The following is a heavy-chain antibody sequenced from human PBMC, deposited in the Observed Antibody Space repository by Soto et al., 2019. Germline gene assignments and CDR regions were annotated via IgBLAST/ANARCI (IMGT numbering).Heavy chain of an antibody. CDR3: ARDLSDLAVAGNWFDP. D-gene: IGHD6-19*01. CDR2: INAGNGNT. CDR1: GYTFTSYA. Sequence: GASVKVSCKSSGYTFTSYAMHWVRQAPGQRLEWMGWINAGNGNTKYSQKFQGRVTITRDTSASTAYMELSSLRSEDTAVYYCARDLSDLAVAGNWFDPWGQGTLVTVSS. J-gene: IGHJ5*02. V-gene: IGHV1-3*01.